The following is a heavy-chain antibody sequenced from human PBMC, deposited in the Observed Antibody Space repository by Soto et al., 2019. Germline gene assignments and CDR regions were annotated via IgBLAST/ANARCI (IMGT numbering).Heavy chain of an antibody. V-gene: IGHV4-39*01. D-gene: IGHD1-26*01. Sequence: SETLSLTCTVSGGSISSSSYYWGWIRQPPGKGLEWIGSIYYSGSTYYTPSLKSRATISVDTSKKKFSLKLSSVTAADTAVYYCARLISTRGIVRASGDWFDPCGQGTLVTVSS. CDR2: IYYSGST. J-gene: IGHJ5*02. CDR3: ARLISTRGIVRASGDWFDP. CDR1: GGSISSSSYY.